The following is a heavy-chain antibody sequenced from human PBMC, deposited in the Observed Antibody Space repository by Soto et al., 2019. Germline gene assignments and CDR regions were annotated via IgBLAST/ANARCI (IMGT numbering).Heavy chain of an antibody. V-gene: IGHV3-48*01. CDR3: ARVALGVVPAADYYYYYMDV. CDR1: GFTFSSYS. CDR2: ISSSSSTI. D-gene: IGHD2-2*01. J-gene: IGHJ6*03. Sequence: GGSLRLSCAASGFTFSSYSMNWVRQAPGKGLEWVSYISSSSSTIYYADSVKGRFTISRDNAKNSLYLQMNSLRAEDTAVYYCARVALGVVPAADYYYYYMDVWGKGTTVTVSS.